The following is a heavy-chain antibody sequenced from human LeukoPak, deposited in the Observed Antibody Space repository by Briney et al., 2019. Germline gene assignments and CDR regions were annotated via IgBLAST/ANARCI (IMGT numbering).Heavy chain of an antibody. Sequence: ASVKVSCKASGYTFTGYYMHWVRQAPGQGLEWMGIINPSAGTTTYAQKFQGRVTMTSDMSTSTVYMELSSLRSEDTAVYYCARDGDHSSSSLSWFDPWGQGTLVTVSS. CDR1: GYTFTGYY. CDR3: ARDGDHSSSSLSWFDP. D-gene: IGHD6-6*01. CDR2: INPSAGTT. V-gene: IGHV1-46*01. J-gene: IGHJ5*02.